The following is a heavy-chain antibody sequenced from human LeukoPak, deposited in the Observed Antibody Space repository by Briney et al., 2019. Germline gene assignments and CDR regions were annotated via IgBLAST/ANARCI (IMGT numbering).Heavy chain of an antibody. Sequence: PGGCLRLSFAPAGFTFGRYAMSWGRQAPGGRLWWVLATSGSCGSTYYADSVKGRFTISRDNSKNTLYLQMNSLRAEGTAVYYCAKDLLWFGELVNAFDIWGQGTMVTVSS. CDR1: GFTFGRYA. D-gene: IGHD3-10*01. V-gene: IGHV3-23*01. CDR3: AKDLLWFGELVNAFDI. CDR2: TSGSCGST. J-gene: IGHJ3*02.